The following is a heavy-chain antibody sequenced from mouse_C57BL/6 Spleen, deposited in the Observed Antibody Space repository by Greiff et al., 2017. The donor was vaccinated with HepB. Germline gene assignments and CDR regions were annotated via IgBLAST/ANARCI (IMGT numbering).Heavy chain of an antibody. Sequence: EVKVVESGGGLVKPGGSLKFSCAASGFTFSDYGMHWVRQAPEKGLEWVAYISSGSSTIYYADTVKGRFTISRDNAKNTLFLQKTSLKYEDTAMYYGAWRNPAIDYWGQGTSVTVSS. J-gene: IGHJ4*01. CDR1: GFTFSDYG. CDR3: AWRNPAIDY. D-gene: IGHD6-1*01. V-gene: IGHV5-17*01. CDR2: ISSGSSTI.